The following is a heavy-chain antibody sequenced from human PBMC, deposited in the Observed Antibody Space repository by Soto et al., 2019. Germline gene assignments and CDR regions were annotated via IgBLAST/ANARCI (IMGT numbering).Heavy chain of an antibody. D-gene: IGHD3-22*01. Sequence: SVKVSCKASGGTFSSYAISWVRQAPGQGLEWMGGIIPIFGTANYAQKFQGRVTITADESTSTAYMELSSLRSEDTAVYYCARVSSFYYYDGSGHNVFDIWGQGTTVTFPS. J-gene: IGHJ3*02. V-gene: IGHV1-69*13. CDR3: ARVSSFYYYDGSGHNVFDI. CDR2: IIPIFGTA. CDR1: GGTFSSYA.